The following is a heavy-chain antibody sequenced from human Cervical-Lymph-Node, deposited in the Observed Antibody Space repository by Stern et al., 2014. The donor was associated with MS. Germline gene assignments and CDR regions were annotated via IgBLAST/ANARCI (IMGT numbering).Heavy chain of an antibody. J-gene: IGHJ3*02. CDR2: ISSSSSYI. D-gene: IGHD4-11*01. V-gene: IGHV3-21*01. Sequence: EVQLVESGGGLVKPGGSLRLSCAASGFTFSSYSMNWVRQAPGKGLEWVSSISSSSSYIYYADSVKGRFTISRDNAKNSLYLQMNSLRAEDTAVYYCARVWGNYAAADAFDIWGQGTMVTVSS. CDR3: ARVWGNYAAADAFDI. CDR1: GFTFSSYS.